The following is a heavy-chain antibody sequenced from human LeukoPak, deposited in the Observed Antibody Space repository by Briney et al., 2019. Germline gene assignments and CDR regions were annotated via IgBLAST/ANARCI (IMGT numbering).Heavy chain of an antibody. CDR1: GGSISSYY. J-gene: IGHJ4*02. Sequence: SETLSLTCTVSGGSISSYYWSWIRQPPGKGLEWIGYIYYSGSTNYNPSLKSRVTISVDTSKNQFSLKLSSVTAADTAVYYGARRKNYDILTGAFDYWGQGTLVTVSS. V-gene: IGHV4-59*08. CDR3: ARRKNYDILTGAFDY. D-gene: IGHD3-9*01. CDR2: IYYSGST.